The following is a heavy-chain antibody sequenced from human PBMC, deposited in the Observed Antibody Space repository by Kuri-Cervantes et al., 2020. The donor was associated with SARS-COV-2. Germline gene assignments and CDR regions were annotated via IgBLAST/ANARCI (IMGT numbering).Heavy chain of an antibody. CDR2: IRYDGSNK. J-gene: IGHJ4*02. D-gene: IGHD7-27*01. Sequence: GESLKISCAASGFTFSSYGMHWVRQAPGKGLEWVAFIRYDGSNKYYADSVKGRFTISRDNSKNTLYLQMNSLRAEDTAVYYCARDLRLGKSLDYWGQGTLVTDSS. CDR1: GFTFSSYG. V-gene: IGHV3-30*02. CDR3: ARDLRLGKSLDY.